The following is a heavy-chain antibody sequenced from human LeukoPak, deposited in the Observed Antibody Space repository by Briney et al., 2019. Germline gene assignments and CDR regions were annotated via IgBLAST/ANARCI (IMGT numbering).Heavy chain of an antibody. V-gene: IGHV4-34*01. D-gene: IGHD2-2*02. J-gene: IGHJ4*02. CDR3: ARGGEYCSSSTCYSDY. CDR1: GDSLSYYY. Sequence: SETLSLTCRVYGDSLSYYYWTWIRQPPGKGLEWIGEINYSGNINYNPSLKSRVTISVDTSNYQFSLNLSSVTAADTAVYYCARGGEYCSSSTCYSDYWGQGTLVTASS. CDR2: INYSGNI.